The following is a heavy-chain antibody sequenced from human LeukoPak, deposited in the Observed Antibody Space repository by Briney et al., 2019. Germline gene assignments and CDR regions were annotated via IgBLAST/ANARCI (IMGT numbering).Heavy chain of an antibody. D-gene: IGHD3-22*01. Sequence: GGSLRLSCAASGFTFRSYSMNWVRQAPGKGLEWVSSISSSSSYIYYADSVKGRFTISRDNAKNSLYLQMNSLRAEDTAVYYCARDWDTYYYDSSGWFFDYWGQGTLVTVSS. CDR2: ISSSSSYI. CDR3: ARDWDTYYYDSSGWFFDY. J-gene: IGHJ4*02. CDR1: GFTFRSYS. V-gene: IGHV3-21*01.